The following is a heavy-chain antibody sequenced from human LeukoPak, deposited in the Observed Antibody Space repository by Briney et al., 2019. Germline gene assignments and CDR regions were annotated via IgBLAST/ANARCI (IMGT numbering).Heavy chain of an antibody. J-gene: IGHJ4*02. Sequence: SETLSLTCAVYGGSFSAYYWSWIRQPPGKGLEWIGEINHSGSTNYNPSLKSRVTISVDTSKNQFSLKLSSVTAADTAVYYCARGRGSIDYWGQGTLVTVSS. CDR2: INHSGST. V-gene: IGHV4-34*01. CDR3: ARGRGSIDY. D-gene: IGHD6-6*01. CDR1: GGSFSAYY.